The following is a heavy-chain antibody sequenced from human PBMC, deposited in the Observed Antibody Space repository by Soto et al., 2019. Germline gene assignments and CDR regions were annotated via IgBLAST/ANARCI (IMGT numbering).Heavy chain of an antibody. V-gene: IGHV3-74*01. CDR2: INSDGSST. CDR1: GFTFGNYA. Sequence: PGGSLRLSCAASGFTFGNYAMTWARQAPGKGLDWVSRINSDGSSTSYADSVKGRFTISRDNAKNTLYLQMNSRRAEDTAVYYCASSQPLVAATLDYWGQGTLVTVSS. CDR3: ASSQPLVAATLDY. D-gene: IGHD2-15*01. J-gene: IGHJ4*02.